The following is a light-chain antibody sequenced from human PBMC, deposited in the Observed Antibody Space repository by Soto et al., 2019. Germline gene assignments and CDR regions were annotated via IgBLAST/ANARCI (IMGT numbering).Light chain of an antibody. CDR1: NSNIGAGYD. CDR3: QSYDSSLSTYV. J-gene: IGLJ1*01. Sequence: QSVLTQPPSVSGAPGQRVTISCTGSNSNIGAGYDVHWYQQLPGTAPKLLIYGHSNRPSGVPDRFSGSKSGTSASLVITGLQAEDEADYYCQSYDSSLSTYVFGTGTKVTVL. V-gene: IGLV1-40*01. CDR2: GHS.